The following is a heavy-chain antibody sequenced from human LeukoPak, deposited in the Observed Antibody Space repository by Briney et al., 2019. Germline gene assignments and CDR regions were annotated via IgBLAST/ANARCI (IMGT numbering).Heavy chain of an antibody. CDR1: TGSISSYY. CDR2: IYYSGST. Sequence: PSETLSLTCTVSTGSISSYYWSWIRQPPGKGLEWIGYIYYSGSTNYNPSLKSRVTISVDTSKNQFSLKLSSVTAADTAVYYCARHVKEGLIAVAGEPVDYWGQGTLVTVSS. V-gene: IGHV4-59*08. D-gene: IGHD6-19*01. CDR3: ARHVKEGLIAVAGEPVDY. J-gene: IGHJ4*02.